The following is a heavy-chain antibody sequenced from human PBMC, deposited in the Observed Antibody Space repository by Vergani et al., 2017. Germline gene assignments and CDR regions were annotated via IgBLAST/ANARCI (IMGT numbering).Heavy chain of an antibody. CDR3: ARENTGIAARPNLHYYYYYMDV. V-gene: IGHV3-30-3*01. D-gene: IGHD6-6*01. Sequence: QVQLVESGGGLVQPGSSLRFSCAASGFTFSSYAMHWVRQAPGQGLEWVAVISYDGINKYYANSVKGRFTISRDNSKNTRYLQMNSLRAEDTAVYYCARENTGIAARPNLHYYYYYMDVWGKGTTVTVSS. J-gene: IGHJ6*03. CDR2: ISYDGINK. CDR1: GFTFSSYA.